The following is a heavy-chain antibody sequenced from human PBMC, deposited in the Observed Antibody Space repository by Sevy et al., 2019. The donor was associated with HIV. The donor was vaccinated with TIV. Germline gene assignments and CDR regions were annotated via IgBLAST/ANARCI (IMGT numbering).Heavy chain of an antibody. CDR2: IYYSGST. CDR1: GGSISSSSYY. CDR3: AGDIVVVPAAYRYGGHAFDI. D-gene: IGHD2-2*01. V-gene: IGHV4-39*02. J-gene: IGHJ3*02. Sequence: SETLSLTCTVSGGSISSSSYYWGWIRQPPGKGLEWIGSIYYSGSTYYNPSLKSRVTISVDTSKNQFYLRLSSVTAADTAVYYCAGDIVVVPAAYRYGGHAFDIWGQGTMVTVSS.